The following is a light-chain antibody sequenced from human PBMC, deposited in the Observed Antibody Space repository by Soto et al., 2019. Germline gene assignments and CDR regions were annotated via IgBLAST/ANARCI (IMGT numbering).Light chain of an antibody. Sequence: EIVLTQSPGTLSLSPGERATLSCRASQSVSSSYLAWYQQKPGKAPRLLIYGASSRATGIPDRFSGSGSGTDFTLTISRLEPEDFAVYYCQKYSSSPWTFGQGTKVEIK. CDR1: QSVSSSY. CDR3: QKYSSSPWT. V-gene: IGKV3-20*01. CDR2: GAS. J-gene: IGKJ1*01.